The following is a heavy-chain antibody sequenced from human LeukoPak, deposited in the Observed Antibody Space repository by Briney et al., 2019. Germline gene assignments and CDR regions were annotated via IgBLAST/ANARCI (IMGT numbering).Heavy chain of an antibody. V-gene: IGHV1-2*02. Sequence: ASVKVSCKASGYIFTDYYIHWVRQAPGQGLEWMGWINPKSGAANFAQKFQGRVTMTRDTSISTAYVELSSLRAYDTAVYYCARDIRLNLWGQGTLVTVSS. CDR2: INPKSGAA. CDR3: ARDIRLNL. CDR1: GYIFTDYY. D-gene: IGHD2-21*01. J-gene: IGHJ4*02.